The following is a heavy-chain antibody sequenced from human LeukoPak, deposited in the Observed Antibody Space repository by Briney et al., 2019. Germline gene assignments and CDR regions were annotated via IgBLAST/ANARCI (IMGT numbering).Heavy chain of an antibody. V-gene: IGHV1-69*01. CDR3: ARDLPLYDFWSGYLCAPLTDYYYGMDV. CDR2: IIPIFGTA. Sequence: ASVKVSCKASGGTFSSYAISWVRQAPGQGLEWMGGIIPIFGTANYAQKFQGRVTITADESTSTAYMELSSLRSEDTAVYYCARDLPLYDFWSGYLCAPLTDYYYGMDVWGQGTTVTVSS. CDR1: GGTFSSYA. J-gene: IGHJ6*02. D-gene: IGHD3-3*01.